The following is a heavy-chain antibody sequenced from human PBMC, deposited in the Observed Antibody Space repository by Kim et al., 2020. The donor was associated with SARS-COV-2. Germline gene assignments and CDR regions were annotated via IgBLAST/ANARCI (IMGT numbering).Heavy chain of an antibody. CDR1: GGTFSSYA. V-gene: IGHV1-69*13. Sequence: SVKVSCKASGGTFSSYAISWVRQAPGQGLEWMGGIIPIFGTANYAQKFQGRVTITADESTSTAYMELSSLRSEDTAVYYCAERVGRFLEWSRARDYYYYGMDVWGQGTTLTVS. D-gene: IGHD3-3*01. CDR3: AERVGRFLEWSRARDYYYYGMDV. J-gene: IGHJ6*02. CDR2: IIPIFGTA.